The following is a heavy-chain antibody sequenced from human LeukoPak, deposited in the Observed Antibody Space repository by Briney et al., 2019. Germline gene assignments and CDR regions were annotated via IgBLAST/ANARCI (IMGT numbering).Heavy chain of an antibody. Sequence: ASVKVSCKASGYTFTGYYMHWVRQAPGQGLEWMGWINPNSGGTNYAQKFQGRFTMTRDTSISTAYMELSRLRSDDTAVYYCARGHSYGNYYYYGMDVWGQGTTVTVSS. J-gene: IGHJ6*02. D-gene: IGHD5-18*01. CDR1: GYTFTGYY. CDR3: ARGHSYGNYYYYGMDV. V-gene: IGHV1-2*02. CDR2: INPNSGGT.